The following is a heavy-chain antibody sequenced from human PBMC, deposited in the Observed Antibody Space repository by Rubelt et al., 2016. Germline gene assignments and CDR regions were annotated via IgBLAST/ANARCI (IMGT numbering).Heavy chain of an antibody. J-gene: IGHJ4*02. Sequence: QVQLQVSGPGLVKPSETLSLTCTVSGGSISSYYWSWIRQPPGKGLEWIGYIYYSGSTYYNPSLKSRVTISVDTSKNQFSLKPSSVTAADMAVYYCARGGSSSPIFVDYWGQGTLVTVSS. D-gene: IGHD6-6*01. CDR1: GGSISSYY. V-gene: IGHV4-59*12. CDR2: IYYSGST. CDR3: ARGGSSSPIFVDY.